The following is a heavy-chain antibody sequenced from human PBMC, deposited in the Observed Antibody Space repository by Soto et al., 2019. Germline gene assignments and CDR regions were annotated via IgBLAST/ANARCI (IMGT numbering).Heavy chain of an antibody. D-gene: IGHD1-1*01. V-gene: IGHV3-23*01. CDR2: ISDSGGVI. Sequence: EVQLLESGGGLVQPGGSLRLSCAASGFTFRNYAMIWVRQAPGKGLEWVSGISDSGGVIFYADSVRGRFTISRDNSKNTLHLQMNSLRGDDTALYYCARTGDGHHDFLDYWGQGALVSVSS. CDR3: ARTGDGHHDFLDY. J-gene: IGHJ4*02. CDR1: GFTFRNYA.